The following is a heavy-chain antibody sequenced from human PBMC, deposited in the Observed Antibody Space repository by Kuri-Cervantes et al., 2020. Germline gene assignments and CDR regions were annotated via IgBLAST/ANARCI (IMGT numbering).Heavy chain of an antibody. V-gene: IGHV3-23*01. CDR3: AKLQYSSFLYDY. J-gene: IGHJ4*02. D-gene: IGHD6-6*01. Sequence: GESLKTSCAASGFTFRSYAMSWVRQAPGKGLEWVSAISGSGGSTYYADSVKGRFTITRDNSKNTLYLQMNSLRAEDTAVYYCAKLQYSSFLYDYWGQGTLVTVSS. CDR1: GFTFRSYA. CDR2: ISGSGGST.